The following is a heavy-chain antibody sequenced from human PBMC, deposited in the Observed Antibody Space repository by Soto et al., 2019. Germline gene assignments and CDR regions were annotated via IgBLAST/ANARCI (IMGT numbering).Heavy chain of an antibody. CDR2: INHSGST. D-gene: IGHD4-17*01. CDR3: ALRDYGGPLDY. CDR1: GGSFSGYY. V-gene: IGHV4-34*01. Sequence: QVQLQQWGAGLLKPSETLSLTCAVYGGSFSGYYWSWIRQPPGKGLEWIGEINHSGSTNYNPSLKSRVTISVDTSKNQFSLKLSSVTAADTAVYYCALRDYGGPLDYWGQGTLVTVSS. J-gene: IGHJ4*02.